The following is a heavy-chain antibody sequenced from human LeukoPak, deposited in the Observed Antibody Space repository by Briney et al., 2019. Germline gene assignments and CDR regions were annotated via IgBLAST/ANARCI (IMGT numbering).Heavy chain of an antibody. CDR2: INHSGST. J-gene: IGHJ5*02. V-gene: IGHV4-34*01. D-gene: IGHD4-17*01. Sequence: PSETLSLTCTVSGGSISTYYWSWIRQPPGKGLEWIGEINHSGSTNYNPSLKSRVTISVDTSKNQFSLKLSSVTAADTAVYYCAAIGLSTVTKGNWFDPWGQGTLVTVSS. CDR1: GGSISTYY. CDR3: AAIGLSTVTKGNWFDP.